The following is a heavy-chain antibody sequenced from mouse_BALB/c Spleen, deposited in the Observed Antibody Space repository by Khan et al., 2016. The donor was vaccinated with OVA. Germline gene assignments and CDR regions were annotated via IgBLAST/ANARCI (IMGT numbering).Heavy chain of an antibody. V-gene: IGHV2-6-1*01. CDR1: GFSLTNYG. Sequence: VQLQESGPGLVAPSQSLSITCTISGFSLTNYGIHWVRQPPGKGLEWLVVIWSDGSTTYYSDLKYRLSISKDNSKSQVFLKMNSHQTDDTAMYYCARQPYYHYYIMDYWGQGTSVTVAS. J-gene: IGHJ4*01. CDR2: IWSDGST. CDR3: ARQPYYHYYIMDY. D-gene: IGHD2-10*01.